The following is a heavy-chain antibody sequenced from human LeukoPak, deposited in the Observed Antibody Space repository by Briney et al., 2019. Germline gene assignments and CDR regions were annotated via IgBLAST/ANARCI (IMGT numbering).Heavy chain of an antibody. Sequence: GGSLRLSCAASGSTFSSHDMNWVRQAPGKGLEWISYIGTSDTTTFYADSVKGRFSISRDNAKNSLYLQMNSLRVEDTAVYYCATDTPGDVDFGYWGQGTLVTVSS. D-gene: IGHD3-10*01. V-gene: IGHV3-48*03. CDR1: GSTFSSHD. CDR2: IGTSDTTT. J-gene: IGHJ4*02. CDR3: ATDTPGDVDFGY.